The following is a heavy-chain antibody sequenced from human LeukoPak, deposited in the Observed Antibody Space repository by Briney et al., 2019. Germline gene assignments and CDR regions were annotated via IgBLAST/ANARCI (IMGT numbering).Heavy chain of an antibody. CDR1: EFTFSNYE. V-gene: IGHV3-48*03. J-gene: IGHJ4*02. D-gene: IGHD1-1*01. CDR3: AREYPDNGDGWGY. CDR2: ISGSGGIM. Sequence: GGSLRLSCAASEFTFSNYEMNWVRQAPGKELEWISYISGSGGIMFYADSVKGRFTISRDDAKNSVYLQMSSLKAEDTAVYYCAREYPDNGDGWGYWGQGTLVTVSS.